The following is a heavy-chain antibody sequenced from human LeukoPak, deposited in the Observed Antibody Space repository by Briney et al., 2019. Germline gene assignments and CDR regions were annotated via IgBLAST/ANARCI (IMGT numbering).Heavy chain of an antibody. Sequence: SETLSLTCAVSGYSISSGYYWGWIRQPPGKGLEWIGSIYHSGSTYHNPSLKSRVTISVDTSKNQFSLKLSSVTAADTAVYYCARLTYSGPHYFDYWGQGTLVTVSS. CDR1: GYSISSGYY. CDR3: ARLTYSGPHYFDY. CDR2: IYHSGST. J-gene: IGHJ4*02. D-gene: IGHD4-11*01. V-gene: IGHV4-38-2*01.